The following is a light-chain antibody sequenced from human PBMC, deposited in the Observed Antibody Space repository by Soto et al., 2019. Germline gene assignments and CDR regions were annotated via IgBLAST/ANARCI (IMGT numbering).Light chain of an antibody. CDR1: QSVTSNY. V-gene: IGKV3D-20*02. Sequence: EIVLTQSPGTLSLSPGERATLSCVASQSVTSNYLAWYQQKPGQAPRLLIFGASIRVKGIPDRFIGSGSGTDFTLTISSLEPEDSAVYYCQQCNVWPPVTFGQGTRLEIK. CDR3: QQCNVWPPVT. J-gene: IGKJ5*01. CDR2: GAS.